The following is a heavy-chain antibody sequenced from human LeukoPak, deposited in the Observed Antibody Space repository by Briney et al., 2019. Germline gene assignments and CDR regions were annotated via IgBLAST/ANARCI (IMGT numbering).Heavy chain of an antibody. Sequence: ASVKVSCKASGYTFTSYGISWVRQAPGQGLEWMGWISAYNGNTNYAQKLQGRVTMTTDTSTSTAYMELRSLRSDDTAVYYCARACIVGATSGYYYYYMDVWGKGTTVTVSS. CDR3: ARACIVGATSGYYYYYMDV. CDR1: GYTFTSYG. CDR2: ISAYNGNT. J-gene: IGHJ6*03. V-gene: IGHV1-18*01. D-gene: IGHD1-26*01.